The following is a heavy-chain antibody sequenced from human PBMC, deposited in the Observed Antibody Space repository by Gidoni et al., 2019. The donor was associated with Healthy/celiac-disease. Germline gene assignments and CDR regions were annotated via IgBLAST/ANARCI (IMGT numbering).Heavy chain of an antibody. D-gene: IGHD1-26*01. CDR2: ISSNGGST. CDR1: GFTFSSYA. CDR3: ASGWELLGCLDY. J-gene: IGHJ4*02. Sequence: EVQLVESGGGLVQPGGSLRISCAASGFTFSSYAMHWVRQAPGKGLEYVSAISSNGGSTYYANSVKGRFTISRDNSKNTLYLQMGSLRAEDMAVYYCASGWELLGCLDYWGQGTLVTVSS. V-gene: IGHV3-64*01.